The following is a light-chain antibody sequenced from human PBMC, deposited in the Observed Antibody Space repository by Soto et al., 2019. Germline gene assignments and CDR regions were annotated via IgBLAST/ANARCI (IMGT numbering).Light chain of an antibody. CDR1: QSVSSSY. Sequence: EIVLTQSPGTLSVSPGERATLSCRASQSVSSSYFAWYQQKPGQAPRLIIFGASTRATGIPARFSGSGSGTEFTLTISSLQSEDVAVYYCQQYNNWPPTLGQGTKVDIK. V-gene: IGKV3-15*01. CDR3: QQYNNWPPT. CDR2: GAS. J-gene: IGKJ1*01.